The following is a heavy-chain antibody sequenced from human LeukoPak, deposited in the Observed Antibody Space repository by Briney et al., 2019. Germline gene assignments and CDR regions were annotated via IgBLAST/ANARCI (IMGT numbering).Heavy chain of an antibody. Sequence: SETLSLTCTVSGGSISYYYWSWIRQPPGKGLEWIGNIYYSGSTNYNPSLKSRVTISVDTSRNQFSLKLRSVTAADTAVYYCARAHSSSFDYWGQGTLVTVSS. J-gene: IGHJ4*02. V-gene: IGHV4-59*01. D-gene: IGHD6-19*01. CDR1: GGSISYYY. CDR3: ARAHSSSFDY. CDR2: IYYSGST.